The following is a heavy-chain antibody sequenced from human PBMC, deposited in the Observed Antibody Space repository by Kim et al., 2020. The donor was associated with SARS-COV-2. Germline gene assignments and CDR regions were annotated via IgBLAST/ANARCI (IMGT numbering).Heavy chain of an antibody. CDR2: IWYDGSNK. CDR3: AKAPADGDYYY. V-gene: IGHV3-33*06. Sequence: GGSLRLSCAASGFTFSNYGMHWVRQAPGKGLEWVAVIWYDGSNKYYADSVKGRFTISRDNSKNTLYLQMNSLRAEDTAVYYCAKAPADGDYYYWGQGTLVTGAS. CDR1: GFTFSNYG. J-gene: IGHJ4*02. D-gene: IGHD4-17*01.